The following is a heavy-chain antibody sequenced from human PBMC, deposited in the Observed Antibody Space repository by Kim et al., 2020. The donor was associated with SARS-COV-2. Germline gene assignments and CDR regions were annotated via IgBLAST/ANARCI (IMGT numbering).Heavy chain of an antibody. V-gene: IGHV3-7*03. J-gene: IGHJ6*02. CDR3: ARFSYSSSYGEGDV. D-gene: IGHD6-6*01. Sequence: DSVKCRFTITRDNANNSLYLQMSSLRAEDTAVYYCARFSYSSSYGEGDVWGQGTTVTVSS.